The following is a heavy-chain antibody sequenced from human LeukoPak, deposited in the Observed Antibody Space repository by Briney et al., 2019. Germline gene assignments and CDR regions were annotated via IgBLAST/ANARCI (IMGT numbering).Heavy chain of an antibody. J-gene: IGHJ5*02. CDR2: ISGSGGST. D-gene: IGHD1-26*01. CDR3: AKPPVGATRGWFDP. V-gene: IGHV3-23*01. CDR1: GFTFSSYW. Sequence: PGGSLRLSCAASGFTFSSYWMNWVRQAPGKGLEWVSAISGSGGSTYYADSVKGRFTISRDNSKNTLYLQMNSLRAEDTAVYYCAKPPVGATRGWFDPWGQGTLVTVSS.